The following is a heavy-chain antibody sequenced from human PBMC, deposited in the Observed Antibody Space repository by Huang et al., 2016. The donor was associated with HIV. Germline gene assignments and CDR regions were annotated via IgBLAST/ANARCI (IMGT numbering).Heavy chain of an antibody. V-gene: IGHV3-48*01. CDR3: ARFGSYYYGSGSYLDAFDI. Sequence: EVQLMESGGGLVQPGGSLRLSCAASGFTFSTYNMNWVRQDPGKGLEWGSYITSSSGSIYYADSVKGRFTISRDNAKNSLYLQMNSLRAEDTAVYYCARFGSYYYGSGSYLDAFDIWGQGTMVTVSS. CDR2: ITSSSGSI. CDR1: GFTFSTYN. J-gene: IGHJ3*02. D-gene: IGHD3-10*01.